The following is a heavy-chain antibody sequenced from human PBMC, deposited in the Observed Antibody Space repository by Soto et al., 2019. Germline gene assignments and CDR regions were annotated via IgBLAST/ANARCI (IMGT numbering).Heavy chain of an antibody. CDR1: GGSIGSGGYY. CDR2: IFHTGST. J-gene: IGHJ5*02. D-gene: IGHD6-6*01. V-gene: IGHV4-31*03. CDR3: AREDYSSSSGFDP. Sequence: QVQLQESGPGLVKPSQTLSLTCTVSGGSIGSGGYYWNWLRQHPGKGLEWIGYIFHTGSTYSNATLKSRVTISVDTSKNQFSLNLRSMTAADTAVYYCAREDYSSSSGFDPWGQGTLVTVSS.